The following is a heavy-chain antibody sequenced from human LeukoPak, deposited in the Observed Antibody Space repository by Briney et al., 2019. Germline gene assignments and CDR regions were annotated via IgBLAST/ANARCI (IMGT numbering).Heavy chain of an antibody. CDR2: ISGNTGAT. J-gene: IGHJ3*02. CDR3: ARDANYHVSSDYYDAFDI. V-gene: IGHV3-23*01. D-gene: IGHD3-22*01. Sequence: GGSLRLSCAASGFTFKNFVMTWVRQAPGQGLDWVSAISGNTGATYYADSVKGRFTISRDNAKNSLYLQMNSLRAEDTAVYYCARDANYHVSSDYYDAFDIWGQGTMVTVSS. CDR1: GFTFKNFV.